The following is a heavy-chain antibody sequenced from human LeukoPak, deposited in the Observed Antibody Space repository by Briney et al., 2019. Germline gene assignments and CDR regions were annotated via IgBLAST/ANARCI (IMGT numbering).Heavy chain of an antibody. CDR2: ISGSGGST. CDR1: GFTFSSYA. J-gene: IGHJ4*02. D-gene: IGHD2-21*02. Sequence: GGSLRLSCAASGFTFSSYAMNWVRQAPGKGLEWVSGISGSGGSTYYADSVKGRFTISRDNSKNTLYLQMNGLRAEDTAVYYCAKGRGIVVVTGPDYWGQGTLVTVSS. CDR3: AKGRGIVVVTGPDY. V-gene: IGHV3-23*01.